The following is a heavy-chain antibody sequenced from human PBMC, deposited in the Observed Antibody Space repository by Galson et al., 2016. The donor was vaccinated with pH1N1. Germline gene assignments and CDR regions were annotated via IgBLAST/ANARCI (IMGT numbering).Heavy chain of an antibody. D-gene: IGHD4-17*01. CDR2: IKQDGSEK. J-gene: IGHJ6*02. Sequence: SLRLSCAASGFTFSTYWMTWVRQAPGKGLEWVANIKQDGSEKYYVDSVKGRFTISRDNAKNSLFLQLNSLRAGDTAVYFCVRDHDYDDSDLSHYYYGLDVWGQGTTVTVSS. CDR3: VRDHDYDDSDLSHYYYGLDV. V-gene: IGHV3-7*01. CDR1: GFTFSTYW.